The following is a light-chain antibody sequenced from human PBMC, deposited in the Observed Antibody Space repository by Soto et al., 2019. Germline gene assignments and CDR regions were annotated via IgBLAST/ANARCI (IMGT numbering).Light chain of an antibody. CDR2: TTS. CDR1: QSINTY. Sequence: DIQMTQSPSSLSASVGDRVTITCRASQSINTYLNWYQQKPGKAPKLLIYTTSNLQSGVPSRFSGSGSGTDFTLTISSRQPEDFATYYWQQSYSTWTFGQGTKVEIK. V-gene: IGKV1-39*01. CDR3: QQSYSTWT. J-gene: IGKJ1*01.